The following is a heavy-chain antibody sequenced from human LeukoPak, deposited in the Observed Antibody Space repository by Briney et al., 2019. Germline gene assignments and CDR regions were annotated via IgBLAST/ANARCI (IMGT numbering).Heavy chain of an antibody. CDR3: ASSPLTGTILGRRGVF. J-gene: IGHJ3*01. Sequence: PSETLSLTCAVYGGSFSGYYWSWIRQPPGKGLEWIGEINHSGSTNYNPSLKSRVTISVDTSKNQFSLKLSSVTAADTAVYYCASSPLTGTILGRRGVFWGKGKRVTV. V-gene: IGHV4-34*01. D-gene: IGHD1-7*01. CDR2: INHSGST. CDR1: GGSFSGYY.